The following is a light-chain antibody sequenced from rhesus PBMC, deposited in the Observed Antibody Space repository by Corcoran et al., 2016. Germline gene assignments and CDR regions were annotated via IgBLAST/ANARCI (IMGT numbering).Light chain of an antibody. V-gene: IGKV1-74*01. J-gene: IGKJ4*01. CDR1: ENVNNY. CDR2: KAS. CDR3: QHGYGTPLT. Sequence: DIQMTQSPSSLSASVGDRVTITCRASENVNNYLNWYQQKPGKAPKLLMYKASTLKSGVPSRFSGSGAETDYNFTISSLQPEDVATYYCQHGYGTPLTFGGGTKVEIK.